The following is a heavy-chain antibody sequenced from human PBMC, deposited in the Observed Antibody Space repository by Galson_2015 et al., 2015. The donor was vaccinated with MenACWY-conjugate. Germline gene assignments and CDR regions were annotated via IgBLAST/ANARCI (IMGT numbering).Heavy chain of an antibody. V-gene: IGHV4-39*01. Sequence: SCAFYCVWIRQSPGTGLEWIGNILYTGGTYFHPSFKTRVIASVDTSQNQFSLKLTSVTAAAMAVYYGSGRRAREIGAGFDIGGQGTMVTVSS. CDR3: SGRRAREIGAGFDI. D-gene: IGHD3-16*01. CDR1: SCAFY. CDR2: ILYTGGT. J-gene: IGHJ3*02.